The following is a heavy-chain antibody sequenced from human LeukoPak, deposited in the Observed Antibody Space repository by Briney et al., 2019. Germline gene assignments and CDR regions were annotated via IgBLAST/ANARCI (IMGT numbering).Heavy chain of an antibody. CDR2: ITASGTAM. CDR1: GFTFSSYS. Sequence: GGSLRLSCAASGFTFSSYSMNWVRQAPGKGLEWVSHITASGTAMFYADSVKGRFTISRDNSKNTLYLQMNSLRAEDTAVYYCAKDNFDYWGQGTLVTVSS. J-gene: IGHJ4*02. V-gene: IGHV3-48*01. CDR3: AKDNFDY.